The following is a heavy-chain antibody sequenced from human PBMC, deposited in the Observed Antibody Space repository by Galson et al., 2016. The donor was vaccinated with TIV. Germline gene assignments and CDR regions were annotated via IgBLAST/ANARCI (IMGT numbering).Heavy chain of an antibody. J-gene: IGHJ4*02. V-gene: IGHV5-51*01. CDR2: IFPDDSDT. CDR1: GYSFPNYW. CDR3: ARADYDNSGF. D-gene: IGHD3-22*01. Sequence: QSGAEVKKPGESLKISCKGSGYSFPNYWIGWVRQMPGKGLEWMGVIFPDDSDTRYSPSFQGQVTISADKSINTAYLQWNSLKASDTAMYYCARADYDNSGFWGQGTLVTVSS.